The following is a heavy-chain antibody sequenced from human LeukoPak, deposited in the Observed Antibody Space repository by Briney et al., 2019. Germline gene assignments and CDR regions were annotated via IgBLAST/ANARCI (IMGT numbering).Heavy chain of an antibody. D-gene: IGHD4-17*01. Sequence: GGSLRLSCAASGFTFSSYSMNWVRQAPGKGLEWVSSISSSGSYIYYADSVKGRFTISRDNSKNTLYLQMNSLRAEDTAVYYCAKVPREETTVTAHFDYWGQGTLVTVSS. CDR3: AKVPREETTVTAHFDY. CDR2: ISSSGSYI. J-gene: IGHJ4*02. CDR1: GFTFSSYS. V-gene: IGHV3-21*04.